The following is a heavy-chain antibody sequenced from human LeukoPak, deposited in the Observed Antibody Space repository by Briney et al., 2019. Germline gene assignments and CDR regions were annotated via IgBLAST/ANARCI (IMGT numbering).Heavy chain of an antibody. D-gene: IGHD2-15*01. CDR1: GFTFSNAW. CDR3: TTDPADSKYYYYYGMDV. Sequence: GGSLRLSCAASGFTFSNAWMSWVRQAPGKGLAWVGRIKSKTDGGTTDYAAPVKGRFTISRDDSKNTLYLQMNSLKTEDTAVYYCTTDPADSKYYYYYGMDVWGQGTTVTVSS. V-gene: IGHV3-15*01. CDR2: IKSKTDGGTT. J-gene: IGHJ6*02.